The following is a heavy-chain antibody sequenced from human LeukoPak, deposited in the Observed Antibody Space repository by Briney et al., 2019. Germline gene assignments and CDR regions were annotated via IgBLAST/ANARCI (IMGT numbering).Heavy chain of an antibody. J-gene: IGHJ5*02. CDR3: ARALAAAGPANWFDP. Sequence: SETLSLTCTVSGGSISSGGYYWSWIRQPPGKGLEWIGYIYYSGSTYYNPSLKSRVTISVDTSKNQFSLKLSSVTAADTAVYYCARALAAAGPANWFDPWGQGTLVTVSS. D-gene: IGHD6-13*01. CDR1: GGSISSGGYY. V-gene: IGHV4-31*03. CDR2: IYYSGST.